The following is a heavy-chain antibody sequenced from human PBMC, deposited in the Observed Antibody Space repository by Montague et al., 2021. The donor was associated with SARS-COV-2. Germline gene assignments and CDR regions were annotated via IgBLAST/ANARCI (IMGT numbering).Heavy chain of an antibody. CDR2: VSYRGST. CDR1: GGSMSSYH. CDR3: ARDVRYYYDQ. D-gene: IGHD3-10*01. V-gene: IGHV4-59*01. J-gene: IGHJ4*02. Sequence: SETLSLTCSVSGGSMSSYHWGWIRQPPGKGLEWIGYVSYRGSTNYNLSLKSRVTISLDTSKNRFSLRVTSVTAADTAVYYCARDVRYYYDQWGQGILVTVSS.